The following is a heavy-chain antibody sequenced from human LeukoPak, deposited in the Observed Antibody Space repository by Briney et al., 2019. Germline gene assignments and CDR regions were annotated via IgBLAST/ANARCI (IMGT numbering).Heavy chain of an antibody. D-gene: IGHD1-1*01. CDR2: IYSGGST. CDR1: GFTVSSNY. Sequence: GGSLRLSCAASGFTVSSNYMSWVRQAPGKGLEWVSVIYSGGSTYYANSVKGRFTISRDNSKNTLYLQMGSLRAEDMAVYYCARRFSSLDYYYYYGMDVWGQGTTVTVSS. CDR3: ARRFSSLDYYYYYGMDV. J-gene: IGHJ6*02. V-gene: IGHV3-66*01.